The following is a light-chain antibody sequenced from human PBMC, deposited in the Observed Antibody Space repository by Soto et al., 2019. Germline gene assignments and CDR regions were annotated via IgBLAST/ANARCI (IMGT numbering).Light chain of an antibody. Sequence: QSALTQPPSASGSPGQSVTISCTGTSSDVVAYKYVSWYQQHPGKAPKLMIYEVTKRPSGVPDRFSGPKSGNTASLTVSGLQAEDEADYYCTSYGGSNNLVFGTGTKLTVL. J-gene: IGLJ1*01. CDR1: SSDVVAYKY. V-gene: IGLV2-8*01. CDR3: TSYGGSNNLV. CDR2: EVT.